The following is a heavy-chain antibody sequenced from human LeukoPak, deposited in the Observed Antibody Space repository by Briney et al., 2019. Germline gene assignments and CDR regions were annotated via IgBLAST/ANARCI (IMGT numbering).Heavy chain of an antibody. V-gene: IGHV4-61*02. J-gene: IGHJ4*02. CDR2: IYANGST. CDR3: ARSDIAATPLDY. D-gene: IGHD2-15*01. CDR1: GGSISSGSYY. Sequence: SQTLSLTCTVSGGSISSGSYYWSWIRQPAGKGLEWIGRIYANGSTNYNPSLKSRVTISVDTSKNQFPLKLSSVTAADTAVYYCARSDIAATPLDYWGQGTLVTVSS.